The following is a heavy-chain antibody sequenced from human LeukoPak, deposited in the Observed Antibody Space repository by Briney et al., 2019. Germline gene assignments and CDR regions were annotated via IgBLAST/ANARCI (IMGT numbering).Heavy chain of an antibody. CDR1: GFIFTKYG. D-gene: IGHD6-19*01. J-gene: IGHJ5*02. V-gene: IGHV1-18*01. CDR2: ISAYNGDT. Sequence: GASVKVSCKASGFIFTKYGINWVRQAPGQGLEWVGWISAYNGDTRYAQNLQGRVTLTTDTSTTTAFMELRSLSSDDTAVYYCARDPSNTSGWKTWFDPWGQGTLVTVSS. CDR3: ARDPSNTSGWKTWFDP.